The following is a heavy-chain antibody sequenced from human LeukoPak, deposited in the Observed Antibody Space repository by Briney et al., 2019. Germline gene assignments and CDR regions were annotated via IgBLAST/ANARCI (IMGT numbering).Heavy chain of an antibody. CDR2: IYYSGNT. J-gene: IGHJ4*02. Sequence: SETLSLTCTVSGGSISSSSYYWGWTRQPPGKGLEWIGSIYYSGNTYYNPSLKSRVTISVDTSKNQFSLKLSSVTAADTAVYYCARERTIAVAGRGSDYWGQGTLVTVSS. V-gene: IGHV4-39*07. D-gene: IGHD6-19*01. CDR3: ARERTIAVAGRGSDY. CDR1: GGSISSSSYY.